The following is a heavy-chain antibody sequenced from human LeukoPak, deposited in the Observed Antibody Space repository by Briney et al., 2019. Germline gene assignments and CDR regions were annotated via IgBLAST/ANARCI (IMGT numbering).Heavy chain of an antibody. D-gene: IGHD3-9*01. CDR2: ISNSGDST. Sequence: GGSLRLSCAASGFTFPSYAMSWVRQAPGKGLEWVSIISNSGDSTWYADSVKGRFTISRDNSKNTLSLQMDSLRAEDSAVYYCARDLRGSDWSFDYWGQGTLVTVSS. CDR1: GFTFPSYA. J-gene: IGHJ4*02. V-gene: IGHV3-23*01. CDR3: ARDLRGSDWSFDY.